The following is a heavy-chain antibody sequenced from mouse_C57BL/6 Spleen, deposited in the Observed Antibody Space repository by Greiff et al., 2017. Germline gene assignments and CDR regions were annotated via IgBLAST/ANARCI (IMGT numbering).Heavy chain of an antibody. V-gene: IGHV14-2*01. CDR1: GFNIKDYY. Sequence: VQLQQSGAELVKPGASVKLSCTASGFNIKDYYMHWVKQRTEQGLEWIGRIDPEDGETKYAPQFPGKATITADTSSNTAYLQLSSLTSEDTAVYYCARPAQCYAMHYWGQGTSVTVSS. CDR3: ARPAQCYAMHY. J-gene: IGHJ4*01. D-gene: IGHD3-2*02. CDR2: IDPEDGET.